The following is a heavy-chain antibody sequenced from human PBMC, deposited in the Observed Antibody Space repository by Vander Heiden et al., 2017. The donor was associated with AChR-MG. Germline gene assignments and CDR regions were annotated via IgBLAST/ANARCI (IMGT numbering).Heavy chain of an antibody. Sequence: EVQLVETGGGLIQPGGSLRPSCAASGFTVSSNYMSWVRQAPGKGLEWVSVIYSGGSTYYADSVKGRFTISRDNSKNTLYLQMNSLRAEDTAVYYCARSPDYDFWSGYYYWGQGTLVTVSS. CDR1: GFTVSSNY. D-gene: IGHD3-3*01. V-gene: IGHV3-53*02. J-gene: IGHJ4*02. CDR2: IYSGGST. CDR3: ARSPDYDFWSGYYY.